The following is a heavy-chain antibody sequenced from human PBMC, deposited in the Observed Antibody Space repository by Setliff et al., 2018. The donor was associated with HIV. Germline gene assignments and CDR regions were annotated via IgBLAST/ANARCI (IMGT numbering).Heavy chain of an antibody. CDR2: IYHSGST. CDR3: ARDAPTVYANGWFDP. V-gene: IGHV4-39*07. J-gene: IGHJ5*02. CDR1: GGSISSSSYY. D-gene: IGHD2-8*01. Sequence: SETLSLTCTVSGGSISSSSYYWGWIRQPPGKGLEWIGSIYHSGSTYYNPSLRSRVTISVDTSKNQFSLKLSSVTAADTAVYYCARDAPTVYANGWFDPWGQGTLVTSPQ.